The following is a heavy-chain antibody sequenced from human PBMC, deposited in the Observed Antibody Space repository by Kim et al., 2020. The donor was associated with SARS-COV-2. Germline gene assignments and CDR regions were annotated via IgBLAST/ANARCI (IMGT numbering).Heavy chain of an antibody. D-gene: IGHD1-26*01. Sequence: GGSLRLSCAASGFTFSSYAMHWVRQAPGKGLEWVAVISYDGSNKYYADSVKGRFTISRDNSKNTLYLQMNSLRAEDTAVYYCARPRGGSYADAFDIWGQ. V-gene: IGHV3-30*04. J-gene: IGHJ3*02. CDR2: ISYDGSNK. CDR1: GFTFSSYA. CDR3: ARPRGGSYADAFDI.